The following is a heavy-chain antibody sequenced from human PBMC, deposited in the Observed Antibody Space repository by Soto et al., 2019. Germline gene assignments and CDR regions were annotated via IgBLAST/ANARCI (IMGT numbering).Heavy chain of an antibody. D-gene: IGHD5-12*01. J-gene: IGHJ4*02. CDR3: ARGVVATPRLFDS. Sequence: QVQLQQGGAGLLKPSETLSLTCTIYGGSLSGYYWSWIRQPPGKGLEWIGEINHSGSTNYNSSLKSRVTISVDTSKNQLSLNLTSVTAADTAVYYCARGVVATPRLFDSWGQGTLVTVSS. CDR2: INHSGST. CDR1: GGSLSGYY. V-gene: IGHV4-34*01.